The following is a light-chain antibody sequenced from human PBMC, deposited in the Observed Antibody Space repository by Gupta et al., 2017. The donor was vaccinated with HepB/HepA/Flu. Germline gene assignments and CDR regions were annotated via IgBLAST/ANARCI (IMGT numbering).Light chain of an antibody. J-gene: IGKJ5*01. V-gene: IGKV1-39*01. Sequence: DIQMTQSPSSLSASVGDRVTFTCRASQNITIYVNWYQQKVGKAPKLLVYSASKLQSGVPSRFSGSGSGTDFTLTLSNVQPEDFATYYCQQSDTWITFGQGTRLEIK. CDR2: SAS. CDR3: QQSDTWIT. CDR1: QNITIY.